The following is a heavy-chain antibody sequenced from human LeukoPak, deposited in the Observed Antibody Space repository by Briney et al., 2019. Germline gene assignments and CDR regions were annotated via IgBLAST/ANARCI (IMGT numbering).Heavy chain of an antibody. CDR1: GGSISSYY. D-gene: IGHD5-18*01. J-gene: IGHJ6*02. CDR2: IYYSGST. CDR3: AGNSYDYYYYGMDV. Sequence: PSETLSLTCTVSGGSISSYYWSWIRQPPGKGLEWIGYIYYSGSTSYNPSLKSRVTISVDTSKNQFSLKLSSVTAADTAVYYCAGNSYDYYYYGMDVWGQGTTVTVSS. V-gene: IGHV4-59*01.